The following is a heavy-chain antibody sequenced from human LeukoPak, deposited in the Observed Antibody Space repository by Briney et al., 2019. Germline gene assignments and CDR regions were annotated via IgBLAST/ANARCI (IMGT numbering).Heavy chain of an antibody. J-gene: IGHJ5*02. D-gene: IGHD1-26*01. Sequence: GGSLRLSCAASGFTFSDDYMTWIRQAPGKGLEWVSYISNSDGTTYYADFVRGRFTISRDNAKKSLYLQMSSLRSEDTAVYYCARDHADPWELLSSSRFTWFDPWGQGTLVTVSS. CDR2: ISNSDGTT. CDR3: ARDHADPWELLSSSRFTWFDP. V-gene: IGHV3-11*01. CDR1: GFTFSDDY.